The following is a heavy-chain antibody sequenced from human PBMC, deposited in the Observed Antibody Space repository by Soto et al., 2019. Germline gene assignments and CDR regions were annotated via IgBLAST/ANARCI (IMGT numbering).Heavy chain of an antibody. J-gene: IGHJ5*02. V-gene: IGHV1-2*02. CDR2: INAHSGGT. D-gene: IGHD6-6*01. CDR3: AKDLTRQLAYWLDP. CDR1: GFSFTGYY. Sequence: AASVQVSCKASGFSFTGYYIHWLRQAPGQGLEWMGWINAHSGGTEYAQKFQGRVTLTRDMSIATAYLTLTSLTSDDTALYYCAKDLTRQLAYWLDPWGQGTQVTVSS.